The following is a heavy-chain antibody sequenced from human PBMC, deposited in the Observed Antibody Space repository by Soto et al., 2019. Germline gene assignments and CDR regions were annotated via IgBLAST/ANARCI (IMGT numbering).Heavy chain of an antibody. J-gene: IGHJ5*02. D-gene: IGHD3-3*01. CDR2: IIPIFGTA. CDR1: GGTFSSYA. V-gene: IGHV1-69*13. CDR3: ARGRKKLRFLEWLFNFDP. Sequence: AVKVSCKASGGTFSSYAISWVRQAPGQGLEWMGGIIPIFGTANYAQKFQGRVTITADESTSTAYMELSSLRSEDTAVYYCARGRKKLRFLEWLFNFDPWGQGTLVTVSS.